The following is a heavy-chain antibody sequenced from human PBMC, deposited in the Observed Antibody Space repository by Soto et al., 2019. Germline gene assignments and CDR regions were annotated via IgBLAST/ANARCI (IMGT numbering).Heavy chain of an antibody. J-gene: IGHJ4*02. D-gene: IGHD3-22*01. Sequence: GGSLRLSSAASGFTFGDSYMSWIRQAPGKGLEWVSYISSSDSIIYYSDSVKGRFIISRDNAKNSLYLQMNSLRAEDTAVYYCARDLGYYDSSGYFDYWGQGTLVTVSS. CDR3: ARDLGYYDSSGYFDY. CDR1: GFTFGDSY. V-gene: IGHV3-11*01. CDR2: ISSSDSII.